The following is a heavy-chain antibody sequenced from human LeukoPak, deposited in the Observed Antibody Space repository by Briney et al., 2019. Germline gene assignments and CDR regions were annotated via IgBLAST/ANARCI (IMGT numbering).Heavy chain of an antibody. CDR1: GESFSGYF. J-gene: IGHJ3*02. CDR3: ANLKRDRIGGNSYTAAFDI. CDR2: INHSGSTS. Sequence: SETLSLTCAVYGESFSGYFWNWIRQPPGKGLEWIGEINHSGSTSNHNPSLKSRVTMSVDTSKNQFSLKLSSVTAADTAVYYCANLKRDRIGGNSYTAAFDIWGQGTMVTVSS. D-gene: IGHD4-23*01. V-gene: IGHV4-34*01.